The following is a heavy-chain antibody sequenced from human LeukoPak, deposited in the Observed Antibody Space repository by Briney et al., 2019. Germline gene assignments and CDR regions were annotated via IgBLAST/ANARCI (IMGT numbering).Heavy chain of an antibody. V-gene: IGHV3-48*03. CDR3: ARDLFGPGGDGYNSPTD. CDR2: ISSSGSTI. Sequence: GGSLRLSCAASGFTFSSYEMNWVRQAPGKGLEWVSYISSSGSTIYYADSVKGRFTISRDNAKNSLYLQMNSLRAEDTAVYYCARDLFGPGGDGYNSPTDRGQGTLVTVSS. CDR1: GFTFSSYE. J-gene: IGHJ4*02. D-gene: IGHD5-24*01.